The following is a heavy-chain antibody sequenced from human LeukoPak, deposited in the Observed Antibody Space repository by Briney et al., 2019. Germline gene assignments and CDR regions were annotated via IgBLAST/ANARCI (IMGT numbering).Heavy chain of an antibody. J-gene: IGHJ4*02. V-gene: IGHV3-74*01. D-gene: IGHD6-13*01. CDR2: IYGDGSFT. CDR3: AKQSAGSAAWYSLHYDF. CDR1: GFTFSNFW. Sequence: GGSLRLSCAASGFTFSNFWMHWVRQAPGKGLVWVALIYGDGSFTRYADSVKGRFTISRDNAKNTVYLQMNSLRVEDTAVYYCAKQSAGSAAWYSLHYDFWGQGTLVTVSS.